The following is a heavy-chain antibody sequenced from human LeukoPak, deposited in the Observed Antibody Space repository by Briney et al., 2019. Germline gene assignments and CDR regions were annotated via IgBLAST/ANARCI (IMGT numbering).Heavy chain of an antibody. V-gene: IGHV3-33*01. J-gene: IGHJ3*02. D-gene: IGHD3-22*01. Sequence: PGGSLRLSCAASGFTFRNYGMHWVRQAPGKGLEWVAIIWFDGSKNNYADFVRGRFTISRDNSKNTLYLQMNSLRAEDTAVYYCARRLVVITTRIDAFDIWGQGTMVTVSS. CDR2: IWFDGSKN. CDR1: GFTFRNYG. CDR3: ARRLVVITTRIDAFDI.